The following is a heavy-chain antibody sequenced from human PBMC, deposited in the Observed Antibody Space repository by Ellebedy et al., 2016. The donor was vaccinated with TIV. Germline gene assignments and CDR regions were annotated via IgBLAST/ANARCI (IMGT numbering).Heavy chain of an antibody. Sequence: ASVKVSCXASGYTFSSYDINWVRQATGQGLEWMGWMNPNSGNTGYAQKFQGRVTMTRNTSISTAYMELSSLRSEDTAVYYCARGPGRVVTVKGWFDPWGQGTLVTVSS. D-gene: IGHD4-17*01. V-gene: IGHV1-8*01. CDR3: ARGPGRVVTVKGWFDP. CDR1: GYTFSSYD. J-gene: IGHJ5*02. CDR2: MNPNSGNT.